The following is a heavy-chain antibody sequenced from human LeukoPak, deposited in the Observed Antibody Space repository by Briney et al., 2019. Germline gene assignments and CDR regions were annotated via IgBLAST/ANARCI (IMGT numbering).Heavy chain of an antibody. J-gene: IGHJ4*02. CDR3: AKSYGAFIVGASAAFDY. CDR2: ISGSGGST. V-gene: IGHV3-23*01. Sequence: GSLRLSCAASGFTFSSYAMSWVRQAPGKGLEWVSAISGSGGSTYYADSVKGRFTISRDNSKNTLYLQMNSLRAEDAAVYYCAKSYGAFIVGASAAFDYWGQGTLVTVSS. CDR1: GFTFSSYA. D-gene: IGHD1-26*01.